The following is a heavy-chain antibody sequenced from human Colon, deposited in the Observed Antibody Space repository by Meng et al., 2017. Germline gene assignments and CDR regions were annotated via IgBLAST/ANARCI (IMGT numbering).Heavy chain of an antibody. Sequence: QLQLQESGPGLVKPSETLSLTCTVSGGSITSSSYYWGWIRQPPGKGLEWIGYIYSSGSTYYNPSLKSRVTISVDTSKNQFSLNLSSVTAADTAVYYCARTASLGGYWGQGTLVTVSS. CDR3: ARTASLGGY. CDR2: IYSSGST. CDR1: GGSITSSSYY. J-gene: IGHJ4*02. D-gene: IGHD3-16*01. V-gene: IGHV4-30-4*08.